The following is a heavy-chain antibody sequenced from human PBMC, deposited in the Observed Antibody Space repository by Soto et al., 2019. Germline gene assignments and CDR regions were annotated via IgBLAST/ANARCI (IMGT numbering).Heavy chain of an antibody. Sequence: QVQLQESGPGLLRPSETLSLTCAVSRGSVSSDLFYWSWIRQPPGKGLEWIGYIYNSRSTNYNTSLKSRVTMSLDTSNNQFFLKLTSVTAADTAVYYCAREKRAGNWFGSWGQGTLVTVSS. CDR3: AREKRAGNWFGS. CDR1: RGSVSSDLFY. CDR2: IYNSRST. J-gene: IGHJ5*01. D-gene: IGHD3-10*01. V-gene: IGHV4-61*01.